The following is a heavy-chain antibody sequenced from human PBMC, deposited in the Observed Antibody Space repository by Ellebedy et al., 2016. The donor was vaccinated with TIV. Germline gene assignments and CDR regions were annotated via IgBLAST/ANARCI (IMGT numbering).Heavy chain of an antibody. CDR3: ARDGRHCSSTSCYYYFDY. CDR2: ISAYNGNT. J-gene: IGHJ4*02. V-gene: IGHV1-18*01. Sequence: AASVKVSCKASGYTFTSYGISWVRQAPGQGLAWMGWISAYNGNTNYAQKLQGRVTMTTDTSTSTAYMELRSLRSDDTAVYYCARDGRHCSSTSCYYYFDYWGQGTLVTVSS. CDR1: GYTFTSYG. D-gene: IGHD2-2*01.